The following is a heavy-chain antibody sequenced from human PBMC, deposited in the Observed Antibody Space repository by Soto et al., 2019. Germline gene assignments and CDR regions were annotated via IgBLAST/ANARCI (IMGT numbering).Heavy chain of an antibody. Sequence: QVQLVQSGGEVKKPGASVKVSCKASGYTFTSYGISWVRQAPGQGLEWMGRISAYNGNTNYAQKLQGRVTMTTDTSTGTAYMTRRSLRSDDTAVYSCARVVGALGHWFDPWGQGTLVTVSS. V-gene: IGHV1-18*01. CDR3: ARVVGALGHWFDP. J-gene: IGHJ5*02. CDR2: ISAYNGNT. CDR1: GYTFTSYG. D-gene: IGHD1-26*01.